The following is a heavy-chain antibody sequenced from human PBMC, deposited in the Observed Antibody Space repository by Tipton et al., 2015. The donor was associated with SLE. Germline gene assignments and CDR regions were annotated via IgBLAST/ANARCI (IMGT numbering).Heavy chain of an antibody. D-gene: IGHD1-1*01. Sequence: TLSPTCTVSGGSISSGGYYWSWIRQHPGKGLEWIGYMYHSGSTYYNPSLKSRVTISVDTSKNQFSLKLSSVTAADTAVYYCARVPGLERSYYYNYYMDVWGKGTTVTVSS. J-gene: IGHJ6*03. V-gene: IGHV4-31*03. CDR3: ARVPGLERSYYYNYYMDV. CDR2: MYHSGST. CDR1: GGSISSGGYY.